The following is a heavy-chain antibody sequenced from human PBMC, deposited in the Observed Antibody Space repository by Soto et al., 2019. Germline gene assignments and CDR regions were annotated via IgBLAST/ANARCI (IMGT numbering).Heavy chain of an antibody. CDR3: AKDTYYHDSSGYYVFDY. D-gene: IGHD3-22*01. CDR2: ISYDGSNK. Sequence: PGGSLRLSCAASGFTFTDYGMHWVRRAPGKGLEWVAVISYDGSNKNYADSVKGRFTISRDNSKNTLYLQMNSLRAEDTAVYYCAKDTYYHDSSGYYVFDYWGQGTLVTVSS. V-gene: IGHV3-30*18. CDR1: GFTFTDYG. J-gene: IGHJ4*02.